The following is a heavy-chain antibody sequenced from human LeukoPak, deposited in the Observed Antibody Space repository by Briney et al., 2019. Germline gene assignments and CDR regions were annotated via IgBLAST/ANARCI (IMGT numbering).Heavy chain of an antibody. J-gene: IGHJ4*02. CDR1: GYTFTDYA. CDR2: IDPHSGGT. CDR3: TRDLTISGPIGY. D-gene: IGHD3-9*01. V-gene: IGHV1-2*06. Sequence: ASVKVSCKASGYTFTDYAIHWVRQAPGQWLEWMGRIDPHSGGTNYAQKFQGRVTLTRDASISTAYMELSRLRSDDTAFYYCTRDLTISGPIGYWGQETLVTVSS.